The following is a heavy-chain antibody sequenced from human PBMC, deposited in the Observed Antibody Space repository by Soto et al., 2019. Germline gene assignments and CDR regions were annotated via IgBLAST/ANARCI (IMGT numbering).Heavy chain of an antibody. CDR3: ARLNVVDDPPRPDY. Sequence: PSETLSLTCTVSGGSISSGGYYWSWIRQHPGKGLEWIGYIYYSGSTYYNPSLKSRVTISVDTSKNQFSLKLSSVTAADTAVYYCARLNVVDDPPRPDYWGQGTLVTVSS. CDR1: GGSISSGGYY. CDR2: IYYSGST. D-gene: IGHD2-15*01. J-gene: IGHJ4*02. V-gene: IGHV4-31*03.